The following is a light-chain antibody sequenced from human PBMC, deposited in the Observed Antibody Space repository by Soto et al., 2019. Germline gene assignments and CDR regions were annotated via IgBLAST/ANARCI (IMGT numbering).Light chain of an antibody. CDR3: QQYGSSTYT. CDR2: GAS. Sequence: EIVLTQSPGSLSLSPRERATLSCRASQSVSSNHLAWYQQKPGQAPRLLIYGASRRATGIPDRFSGSGSGTDFTLTISRLEPEGFAVYYCQQYGSSTYTFGQGTKVEIK. V-gene: IGKV3-20*01. J-gene: IGKJ2*01. CDR1: QSVSSNH.